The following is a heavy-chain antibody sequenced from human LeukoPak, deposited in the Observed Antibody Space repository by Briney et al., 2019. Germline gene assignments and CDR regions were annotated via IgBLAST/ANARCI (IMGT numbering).Heavy chain of an antibody. Sequence: GGSLRLSCAASGFTFSSYGMHWVRQAPGKGLEWVAVTSYDGSNKNYADSVKGRFTISRDNSKNTLYLQMNSLRAEDTAVYYCAKKSPGTYYAPPGYWGQGTLVTVSS. CDR3: AKKSPGTYYAPPGY. V-gene: IGHV3-30*18. J-gene: IGHJ4*02. CDR1: GFTFSSYG. CDR2: TSYDGSNK. D-gene: IGHD3-10*01.